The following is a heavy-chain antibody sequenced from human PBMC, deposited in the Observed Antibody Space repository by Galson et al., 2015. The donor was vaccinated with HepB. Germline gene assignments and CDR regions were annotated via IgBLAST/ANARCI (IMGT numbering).Heavy chain of an antibody. Sequence: SLRLSCAASGFTLSSYWMHWVRQAPGKGLVWVSRINSDGNSTSYADSMKGRFTISRDNAKNTLYLQMNSLGAEDTAVYYCARDSMGDYGDYVCDYWGQGTLVTVSS. V-gene: IGHV3-74*01. CDR3: ARDSMGDYGDYVCDY. CDR2: INSDGNST. CDR1: GFTLSSYW. D-gene: IGHD4-17*01. J-gene: IGHJ4*02.